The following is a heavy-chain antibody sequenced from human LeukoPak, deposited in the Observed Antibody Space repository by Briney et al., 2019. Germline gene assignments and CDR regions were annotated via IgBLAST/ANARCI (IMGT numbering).Heavy chain of an antibody. D-gene: IGHD3-16*02. CDR2: IYTSGST. V-gene: IGHV4-61*02. CDR1: GGSISSGSYY. CDR3: ARDGYYDYVWGSYPPGAFDI. Sequence: SQTLSLTCTVSGGSISSGSYYWRWLRQPAGTGLEWIGRIYTSGSTNYNPSLKSRVTISVDTSKNQFSLKLSSVTAADTAVYYCARDGYYDYVWGSYPPGAFDIWGQGTMVTVSS. J-gene: IGHJ3*02.